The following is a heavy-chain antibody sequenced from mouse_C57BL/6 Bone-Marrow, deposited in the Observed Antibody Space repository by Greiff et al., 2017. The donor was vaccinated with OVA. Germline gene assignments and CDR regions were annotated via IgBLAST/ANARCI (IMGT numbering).Heavy chain of an antibody. V-gene: IGHV5-15*01. Sequence: EVQLVESGGGLVQPGGSLKLSCAASGFTFSDYGMAWVRQAPRKGPEWVAFISNLAYSIYYADTVTGRFTISRENAKNTLYLEMSSLRSEDTAMYYCARHGWFAYWGQGTLVTVSA. CDR2: ISNLAYSI. CDR3: ARHGWFAY. J-gene: IGHJ3*01. CDR1: GFTFSDYG.